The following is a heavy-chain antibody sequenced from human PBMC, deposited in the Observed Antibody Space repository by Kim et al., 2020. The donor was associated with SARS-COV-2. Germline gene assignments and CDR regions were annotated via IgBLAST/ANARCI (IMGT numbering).Heavy chain of an antibody. D-gene: IGHD6-13*01. J-gene: IGHJ4*02. Sequence: GGSLRLSCAASGFTFSSYAMSWVRQAPGKGLEWVSAISGSGGSTYYADSVKGRFTISRDNSKNTLYLQMNSLRAEDTAVYYCAKDLFSSSWYQWSYWGQGTLVTVSS. V-gene: IGHV3-23*01. CDR1: GFTFSSYA. CDR3: AKDLFSSSWYQWSY. CDR2: ISGSGGST.